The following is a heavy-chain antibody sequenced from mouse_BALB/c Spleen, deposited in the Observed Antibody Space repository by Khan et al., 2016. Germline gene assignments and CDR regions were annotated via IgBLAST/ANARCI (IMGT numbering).Heavy chain of an antibody. CDR2: ILPGSGST. CDR3: SRGLGHGYFDY. J-gene: IGHJ2*01. Sequence: QVQLQQPGADLMKPGASVKISCTATGYTFSTYWREWVKQSPGHGLQWMGGILPGSGSTNYNENFKGKATFTADTSSNTTFMQLSSLTSEDSAVYYCSRGLGHGYFDYWGQGTTLTVSS. V-gene: IGHV1-9*01. D-gene: IGHD6-1*01. CDR1: GYTFSTYW.